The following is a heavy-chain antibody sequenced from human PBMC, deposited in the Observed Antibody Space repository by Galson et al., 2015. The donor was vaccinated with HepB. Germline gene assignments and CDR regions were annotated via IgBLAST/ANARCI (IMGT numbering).Heavy chain of an antibody. CDR1: GFTFSSSG. Sequence: SLRLSCAASGFTFSSSGMHWVRQAPGKGLEWVAFIRYDGSSDFYADSVKGRFTLSRDNSKNTLYLQMNSLRAEDTAVYYCARDGSGSPHPYYFDYWGQGTLVTVSS. D-gene: IGHD3-10*01. CDR3: ARDGSGSPHPYYFDY. CDR2: IRYDGSSD. J-gene: IGHJ4*02. V-gene: IGHV3-30*02.